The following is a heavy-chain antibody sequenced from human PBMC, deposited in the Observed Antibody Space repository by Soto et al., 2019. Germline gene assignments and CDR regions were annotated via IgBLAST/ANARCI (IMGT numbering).Heavy chain of an antibody. CDR2: ISYDGSNK. Sequence: QVQLVESGGGVVQPGRSLRLSCAASGFTFSSYGMHWVRQAPGKGLEWVAVISYDGSNKYYADSVKGRFTISRDNSKNTLYLQMNSLRAEDTAVYHCANAIVATITGYYYGMDVWGQGTTVTVSS. CDR1: GFTFSSYG. CDR3: ANAIVATITGYYYGMDV. J-gene: IGHJ6*02. D-gene: IGHD5-12*01. V-gene: IGHV3-30*18.